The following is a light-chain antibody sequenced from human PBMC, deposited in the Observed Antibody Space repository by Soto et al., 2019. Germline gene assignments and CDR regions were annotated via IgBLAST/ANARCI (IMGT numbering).Light chain of an antibody. V-gene: IGKV3-11*01. CDR1: QSVSTY. CDR3: QHRSNWPRT. J-gene: IGKJ2*01. CDR2: DAS. Sequence: EIVLTQSPATLSLSPGERATLSCRASQSVSTYLALHQQKPGQAPRLLIYDASNRATGIPARFSGSGSGTDFTLTISSLEPEEFAVYYCQHRSNWPRTFGQGTKLEIK.